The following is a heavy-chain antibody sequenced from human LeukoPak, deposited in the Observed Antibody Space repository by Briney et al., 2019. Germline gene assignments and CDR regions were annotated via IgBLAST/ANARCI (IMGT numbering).Heavy chain of an antibody. Sequence: GGSLRLSCAASGFTFSSYWMSWVRQAPGKGLEWVANIKQDGGEKYYVDSVKGRFTISRDNAKNSLYLQMNSLRAEDTAVYYCARVHVDIVVVPAARFTYYYYMDVWGKGTTVTISS. CDR3: ARVHVDIVVVPAARFTYYYYMDV. CDR1: GFTFSSYW. V-gene: IGHV3-7*01. J-gene: IGHJ6*03. CDR2: IKQDGGEK. D-gene: IGHD2-2*01.